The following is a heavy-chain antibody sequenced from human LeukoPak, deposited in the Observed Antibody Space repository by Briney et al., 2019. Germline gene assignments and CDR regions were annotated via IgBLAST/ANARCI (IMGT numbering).Heavy chain of an antibody. CDR3: ARSIAARPYYFDY. CDR1: GFTVSSNY. Sequence: GGSLRLSCAASGFTVSSNYMSWVRQAPGKGLEWVSVIYSGGSTYYADSVNGRFTISRDNSKNTLYLQMNSLRAEDTAVYYCARSIAARPYYFDYWGQGTLVTVSS. D-gene: IGHD6-6*01. CDR2: IYSGGST. V-gene: IGHV3-53*01. J-gene: IGHJ4*02.